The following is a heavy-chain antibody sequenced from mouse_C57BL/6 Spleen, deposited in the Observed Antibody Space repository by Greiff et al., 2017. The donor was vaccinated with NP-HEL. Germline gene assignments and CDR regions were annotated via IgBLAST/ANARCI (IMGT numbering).Heavy chain of an antibody. V-gene: IGHV5-4*01. D-gene: IGHD2-1*01. J-gene: IGHJ3*01. CDR2: ISDGGSYT. Sequence: EVQRVESGGGLVKPGGSLKLSCAASGFTFSSYAMSWVRQTPEKRLEWVATISDGGSYTYYPDNVKGRFTISRDNAKNNLYLQMSHLKSEDTAMYYCARDPSTMGGFAYWGQGTLVTVSA. CDR3: ARDPSTMGGFAY. CDR1: GFTFSSYA.